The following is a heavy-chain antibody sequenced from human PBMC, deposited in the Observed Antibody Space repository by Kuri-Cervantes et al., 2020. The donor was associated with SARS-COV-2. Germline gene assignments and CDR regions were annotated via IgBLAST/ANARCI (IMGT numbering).Heavy chain of an antibody. D-gene: IGHD1-26*01. CDR2: FDPEDGET. J-gene: IGHJ5*02. CDR3: ATTSGSYRSNWFDP. V-gene: IGHV1-24*01. Sequence: ASVKVSCKVSGYTLTELSMHWVRQAPGKGLEWMGGFDPEDGETIYAQKFQGRVTMTEDTFTDTAYMELSSLRSEDTAVYYCATTSGSYRSNWFDPWGQGTLVTVSS. CDR1: GYTLTELS.